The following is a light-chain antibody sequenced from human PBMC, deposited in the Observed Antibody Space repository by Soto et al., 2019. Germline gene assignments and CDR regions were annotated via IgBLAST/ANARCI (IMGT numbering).Light chain of an antibody. J-gene: IGLJ3*02. CDR3: CSYTNTNTWV. CDR1: NSDVGAYNY. Sequence: QSALTQPASVSGSPGQSITISCTGSNSDVGAYNYVSWYQQYPGKAPKLIIYEVNDRPSGVSNRFSASKSGNTASLTISGLQAEDEADYYCCSYTNTNTWVFGGGTKLTVL. V-gene: IGLV2-14*03. CDR2: EVN.